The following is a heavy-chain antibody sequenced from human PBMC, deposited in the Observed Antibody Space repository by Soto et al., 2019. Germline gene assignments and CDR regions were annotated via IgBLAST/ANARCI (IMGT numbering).Heavy chain of an antibody. J-gene: IGHJ4*02. Sequence: PSETLSLTCTVSGGSISSYYWSWIRQPPGKGLEWIGYIYYSGSTNYNPSLKSRVTISVATSKNQFSLKLSSVTAADTAVYYCARIMQNHYYGDYYFDYWGQGPLVTVSS. CDR2: IYYSGST. D-gene: IGHD4-17*01. CDR1: GGSISSYY. V-gene: IGHV4-59*01. CDR3: ARIMQNHYYGDYYFDY.